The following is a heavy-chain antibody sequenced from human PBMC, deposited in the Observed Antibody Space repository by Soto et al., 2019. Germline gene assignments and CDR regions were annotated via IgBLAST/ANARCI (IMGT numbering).Heavy chain of an antibody. CDR3: SRAGFCSTASCSDAFDC. V-gene: IGHV1-3*01. CDR2: MNAGNGNT. J-gene: IGHJ3*01. D-gene: IGHD2-2*01. CDR1: GYTFTNYA. Sequence: QVQLVQSGAEVKKPGASVKVSCKASGYTFTNYALHWVRQAPGQRPEWMGWMNAGNGNTKFSQRFQGRGTITRDTSAKLAYMELSSLPSEDTAVYYCSRAGFCSTASCSDAFDCWGQGTMVTFSS.